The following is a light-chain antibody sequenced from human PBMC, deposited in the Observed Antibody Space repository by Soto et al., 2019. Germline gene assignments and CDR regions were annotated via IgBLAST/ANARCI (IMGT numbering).Light chain of an antibody. CDR1: QTLSTNS. CDR3: QQYNDSPLT. CDR2: AAS. Sequence: EIVLTQSPGTLSLSPGERATLSCRASQTLSTNSLAWYQQRPGQTPRLLIYAASTRNTDIPDRFNGSGSGTDFALTISRLEPEDFALYYYQQYNDSPLTFGPGTKVDVK. V-gene: IGKV3-20*01. J-gene: IGKJ3*01.